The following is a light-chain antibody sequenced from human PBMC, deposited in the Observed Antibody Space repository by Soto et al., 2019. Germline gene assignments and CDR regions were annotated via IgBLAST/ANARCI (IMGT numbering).Light chain of an antibody. CDR2: DAS. J-gene: IGKJ5*01. CDR1: QSVSHH. Sequence: EIVLTQSPATLSLSPVERATLSCRASQSVSHHLGWYQQKPGQAPRLLIYDASNRATAIPARFSGSGSGTDFTLTISSLEPEDFAVYYCQKSGTFGQGTRLEIK. CDR3: QKSGT. V-gene: IGKV3-11*01.